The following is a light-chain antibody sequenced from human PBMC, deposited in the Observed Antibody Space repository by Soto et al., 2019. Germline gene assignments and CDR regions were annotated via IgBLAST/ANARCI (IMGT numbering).Light chain of an antibody. V-gene: IGKV1-33*01. J-gene: IGKJ2*02. Sequence: IQMTQSPSSLSASVGDRVTITCQASQDITNYLIWYQQKPGKAPKLLIYDASSLGTGVSSRFSGSGSGTHFTLTISSLQPEDIAIYYCQQCDSVPCTFGQGTKLEMK. CDR2: DAS. CDR1: QDITNY. CDR3: QQCDSVPCT.